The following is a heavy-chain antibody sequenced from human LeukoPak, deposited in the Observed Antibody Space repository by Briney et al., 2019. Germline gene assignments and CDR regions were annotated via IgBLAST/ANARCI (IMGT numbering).Heavy chain of an antibody. V-gene: IGHV3-66*01. CDR1: GFTVSSNY. CDR2: IYSGGNT. Sequence: GGSLRLSCAASGFTVSSNYMSWVRQAPGKGLEWVSVIYSGGNTYYTDSVKGRFTISRDNSKNTLSLQMNSLRAEDTAVYYCARGIGKTTVTYFDYWGQGTLVTVSS. J-gene: IGHJ4*02. CDR3: ARGIGKTTVTYFDY. D-gene: IGHD4-11*01.